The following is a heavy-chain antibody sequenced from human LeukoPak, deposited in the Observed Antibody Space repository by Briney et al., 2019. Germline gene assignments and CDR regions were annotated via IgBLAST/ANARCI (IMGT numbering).Heavy chain of an antibody. D-gene: IGHD5-18*01. CDR3: AREVLTWGYSYAD. CDR1: GFTFSSYW. Sequence: GGSLRLSCAASGFTFSSYWMHWVRHAPGKGLVWVSRINSDGSSTIYADSVKGRFTISRDNAKNTLYLQMNSLRAEDTAVYYCAREVLTWGYSYADWGQGTLVTVSS. CDR2: INSDGSST. V-gene: IGHV3-74*01. J-gene: IGHJ4*01.